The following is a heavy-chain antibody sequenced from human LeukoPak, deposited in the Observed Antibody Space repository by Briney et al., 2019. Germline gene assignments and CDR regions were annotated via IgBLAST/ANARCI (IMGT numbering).Heavy chain of an antibody. CDR1: GGTFSSYA. V-gene: IGHV1-69*05. J-gene: IGHJ6*03. CDR3: AREAVSAAGKNYYYYYYMDV. Sequence: VASVKVSCKASGGTFSSYAISWVRQAPGQGLEWMGGIIPIFGTANYAQKLQGRVTITTDESTSTAYMELSSLRSEDTAVYYCAREAVSAAGKNYYYYYYMDVWGKGTTVTVSS. D-gene: IGHD6-13*01. CDR2: IIPIFGTA.